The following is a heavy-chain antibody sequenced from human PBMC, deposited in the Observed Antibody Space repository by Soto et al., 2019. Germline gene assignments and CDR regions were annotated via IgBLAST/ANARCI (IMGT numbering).Heavy chain of an antibody. V-gene: IGHV3-48*02. CDR1: GFSISDSS. CDR3: ARDKNYVMDV. J-gene: IGHJ6*02. CDR2: ITWSATTI. Sequence: GSLRLSCAASGFSISDSSMNWVRQAPGRGLELVSYITWSATTIYYADSVRGRFTISRDNAKSSLYLQMNSLRDDDTAVYYCARDKNYVMDVWGQGTTVTVSS.